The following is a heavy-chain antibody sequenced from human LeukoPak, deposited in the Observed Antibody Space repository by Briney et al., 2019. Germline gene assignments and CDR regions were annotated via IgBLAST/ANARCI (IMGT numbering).Heavy chain of an antibody. CDR2: IQYDGSNN. V-gene: IGHV3-30*02. J-gene: IGHJ6*03. CDR3: AKVKQWLADYYYYYMDV. D-gene: IGHD6-19*01. CDR1: GFTFSSYG. Sequence: GGSLRLSCAASGFTFSSYGMHWVRQAPGKGLEWVAFIQYDGSNNYYADSVKGRFTISRDNSKNTLYLQMNSLRAEDTAVYYCAKVKQWLADYYYYYMDVWGKGTTVTVSS.